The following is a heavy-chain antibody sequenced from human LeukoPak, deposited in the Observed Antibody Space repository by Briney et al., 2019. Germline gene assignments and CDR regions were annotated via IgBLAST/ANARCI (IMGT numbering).Heavy chain of an antibody. Sequence: VGSLRLSCAASGFIFSSYAMSWVRQAPGKGLEWVSTISGSGGSTYYADSVKGRFTISRDNSKNTVYLQMNSLRAEDTAVYYCAKDRGSSGWLYWGQGTLVTVSS. J-gene: IGHJ4*02. CDR2: ISGSGGST. CDR3: AKDRGSSGWLY. D-gene: IGHD6-19*01. V-gene: IGHV3-23*01. CDR1: GFIFSSYA.